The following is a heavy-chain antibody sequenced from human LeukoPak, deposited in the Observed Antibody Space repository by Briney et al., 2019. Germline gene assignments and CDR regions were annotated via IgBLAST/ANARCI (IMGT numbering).Heavy chain of an antibody. Sequence: SETLSLTCTVSGGSISSYYWSWIRQPPGKGLEWIGYIYYSGSTNYNPSLKSRVTISVDTSKNQFSLKLSSVTAADTAVYYCARGITIFGVAEYWGQGTLVTVS. D-gene: IGHD3-3*01. CDR3: ARGITIFGVAEY. J-gene: IGHJ4*02. CDR1: GGSISSYY. CDR2: IYYSGST. V-gene: IGHV4-59*01.